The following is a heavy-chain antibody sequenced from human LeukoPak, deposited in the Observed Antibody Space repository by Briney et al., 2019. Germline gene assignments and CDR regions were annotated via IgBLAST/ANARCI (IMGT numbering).Heavy chain of an antibody. V-gene: IGHV1-69*01. D-gene: IGHD3-9*01. CDR2: IIPIFGTA. CDR1: GGTLSSYA. J-gene: IGHJ3*02. Sequence: ASVKVSCKASGGTLSSYAISWVRQAPGQGLEWMGGIIPIFGTANYAQKFQGRVTITADESTSTAYMELSSLRSEDTAVYYCARGVLRYFDWLLYGAFDIWGQGTMVTVSS. CDR3: ARGVLRYFDWLLYGAFDI.